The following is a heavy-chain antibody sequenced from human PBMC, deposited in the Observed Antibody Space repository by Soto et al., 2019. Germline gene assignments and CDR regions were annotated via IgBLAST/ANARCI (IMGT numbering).Heavy chain of an antibody. V-gene: IGHV3-9*01. D-gene: IGHD3-22*01. J-gene: IGHJ6*02. CDR2: ISWNSGSI. CDR3: AKDDSSGYGPRGMDV. CDR1: GFTFDDYA. Sequence: PGGSLRLSCAASGFTFDDYAMHWVRQAPGKGLEWVSGISWNSGSIGYADSVKGRFTISRDNAKNSLYLQMNSLRAEDTALYYCAKDDSSGYGPRGMDVWGQGTTVTVPS.